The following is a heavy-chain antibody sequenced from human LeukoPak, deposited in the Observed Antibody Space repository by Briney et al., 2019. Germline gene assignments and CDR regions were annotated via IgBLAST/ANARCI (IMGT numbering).Heavy chain of an antibody. CDR2: IFGSGDST. CDR3: AKDQKPDSGYDIDY. CDR1: GFTISTYG. J-gene: IGHJ4*02. V-gene: IGHV3-23*01. D-gene: IGHD5-12*01. Sequence: GGSLRLSCAASGFTISTYGMNWVRQAPRKGLEWVSVIFGSGDSTYYADSVEGRFTISRDRSKNTLYLEMHSLRADDTAVYYCAKDQKPDSGYDIDYWGQGTLVTVSS.